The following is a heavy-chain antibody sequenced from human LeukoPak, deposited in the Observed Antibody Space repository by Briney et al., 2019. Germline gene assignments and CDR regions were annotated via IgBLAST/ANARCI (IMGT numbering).Heavy chain of an antibody. Sequence: GGSLRLSCAASGFTFSIYWMSWVRQAPGKGLEWVANIKQDGSEKYYVDSVKGRFTISRDNAKNSLYLQMNSLRAEDTAAYYCARAPRYCSGGSCRSWGQGTLVTVSS. V-gene: IGHV3-7*01. D-gene: IGHD2-15*01. CDR1: GFTFSIYW. CDR3: ARAPRYCSGGSCRS. CDR2: IKQDGSEK. J-gene: IGHJ4*02.